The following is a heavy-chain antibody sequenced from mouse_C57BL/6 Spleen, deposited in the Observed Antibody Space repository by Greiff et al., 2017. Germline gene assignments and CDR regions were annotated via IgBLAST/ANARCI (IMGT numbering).Heavy chain of an antibody. CDR2: FHPYNDDT. CDR1: GYTFTTYP. J-gene: IGHJ2*01. Sequence: VQLQQSGAELVKPGASVKMSCKASGYTFTTYPIEWMKQNHGKSLEWIGNFHPYNDDTKYNEKFKGKATLNVEKSSSTVYLELSRLTSYDSAVYYCARGYYGSSLVYFDYWGQGTTLTVSS. D-gene: IGHD1-1*01. CDR3: ARGYYGSSLVYFDY. V-gene: IGHV1-47*01.